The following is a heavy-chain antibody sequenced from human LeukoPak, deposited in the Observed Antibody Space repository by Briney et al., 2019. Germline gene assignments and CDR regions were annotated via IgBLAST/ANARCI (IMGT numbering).Heavy chain of an antibody. CDR3: ARGSGIPDY. Sequence: SETLSLTCAVYGGSFSGYYWSWIRQPPGKGLEWIGEINHSGSTNYNPSLKSRVTISVDTSKNQFSLKLSSVTAADTAVYYCARGSGIPDYWGQGTLVTVSS. J-gene: IGHJ4*02. CDR2: INHSGST. D-gene: IGHD2-21*01. CDR1: GGSFSGYY. V-gene: IGHV4-34*01.